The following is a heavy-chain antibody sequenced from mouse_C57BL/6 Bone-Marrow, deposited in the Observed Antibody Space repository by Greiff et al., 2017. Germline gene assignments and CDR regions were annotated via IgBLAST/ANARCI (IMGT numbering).Heavy chain of an antibody. J-gene: IGHJ4*01. CDR3: ARNSKGAMDY. D-gene: IGHD2-5*01. Sequence: QVQLQQPGAELVRPGTSVKLSCKASGYTFTSYWMHWVKQRPGQGLEWIGVIDPSDSYTNYNQKFKGKATLTVDTSSSTAYMQLSSLTSEDSAVYYCARNSKGAMDYWGQGTSGTVSS. CDR2: IDPSDSYT. V-gene: IGHV1-59*01. CDR1: GYTFTSYW.